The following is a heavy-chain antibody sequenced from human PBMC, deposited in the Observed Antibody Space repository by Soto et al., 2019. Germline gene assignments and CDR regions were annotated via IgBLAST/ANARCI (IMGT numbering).Heavy chain of an antibody. Sequence: EVQLVESGGGLVKPGGSLRLSCAASGFTFSSYSMNWVRQAPGKGLEWVSSISSSSSYIYYADSVKGRFTISRDNGKNSLYLQMNSLRAEDTAVYYCAREAGYCSGGSCYSFGYWGQGTLVTVSS. V-gene: IGHV3-21*01. J-gene: IGHJ4*02. CDR3: AREAGYCSGGSCYSFGY. CDR2: ISSSSSYI. D-gene: IGHD2-15*01. CDR1: GFTFSSYS.